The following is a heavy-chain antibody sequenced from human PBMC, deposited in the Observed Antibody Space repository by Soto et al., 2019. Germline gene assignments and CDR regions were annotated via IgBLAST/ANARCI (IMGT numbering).Heavy chain of an antibody. V-gene: IGHV4-39*01. CDR2: IFYSGTT. CDR1: GGAISDARFY. Sequence: QLQLQESRPGLVKPSETLSLTCSLSGGAISDARFYWGWIRQTPGKGLEWIGSIFYSGTTFFNPALQSRVTISVDTSENQVSLKLSSVTAADTALYFCARQKWEQPKWFDPWGQGTLVTVSS. D-gene: IGHD1-26*01. J-gene: IGHJ5*02. CDR3: ARQKWEQPKWFDP.